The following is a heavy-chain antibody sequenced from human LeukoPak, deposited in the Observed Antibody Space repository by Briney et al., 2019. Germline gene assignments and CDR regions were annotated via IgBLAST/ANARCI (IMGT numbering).Heavy chain of an antibody. CDR3: AKSWIAAAVNNWFDP. V-gene: IGHV3-23*01. CDR2: ISGSGGST. Sequence: GGSLRLSFAASGFTFSSYAMSWVRQAPGKGLEWVSAISGSGGSTYYADSVKGRFTISRDNSKNTLYLQMNSLRAEDTAVYYCAKSWIAAAVNNWFDPWGQGTLVTVSS. D-gene: IGHD6-13*01. J-gene: IGHJ5*02. CDR1: GFTFSSYA.